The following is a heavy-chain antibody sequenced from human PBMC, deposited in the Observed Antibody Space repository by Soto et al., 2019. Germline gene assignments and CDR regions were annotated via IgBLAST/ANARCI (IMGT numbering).Heavy chain of an antibody. CDR2: ISSSGGNT. V-gene: IGHV3-23*01. Sequence: EVQLLESGGGLVQPGGSLRLSCAASGFTFSIYAMSWVRQAPGKGLEWVSAISSSGGNTYYADSVKGRFTISRDNSKNTLYLQMNSLRAEDTAVYYCATPGSIDYDFWTAPVNYWGQGTLVTVSS. D-gene: IGHD3-3*01. CDR3: ATPGSIDYDFWTAPVNY. J-gene: IGHJ4*02. CDR1: GFTFSIYA.